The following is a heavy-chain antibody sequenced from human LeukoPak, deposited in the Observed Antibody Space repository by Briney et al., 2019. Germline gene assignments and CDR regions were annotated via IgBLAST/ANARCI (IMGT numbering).Heavy chain of an antibody. CDR2: INPNSGGT. Sequence: ASVTVSCKASGYTFTVYYMHWVRQAPGQGLEWMGWINPNSGGTNYAQKFQGRVTMTRDTSISTAYMELSSLRSEDTAVYYCARGPPGEHYYYYYMDVWGKGTTVTISS. J-gene: IGHJ6*03. D-gene: IGHD3-10*01. CDR3: ARGPPGEHYYYYYMDV. V-gene: IGHV1-2*02. CDR1: GYTFTVYY.